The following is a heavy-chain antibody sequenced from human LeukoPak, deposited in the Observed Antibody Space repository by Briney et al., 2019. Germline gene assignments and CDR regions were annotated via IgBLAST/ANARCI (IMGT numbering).Heavy chain of an antibody. J-gene: IGHJ1*01. Sequence: SETLSLTCTVSGGSISSYYWNWIRQPPGKGLEWIGYIYYRGSTNYNPSLKSRVTISVDTSKNQFSLKLSSVTAADTAVYYCARGVSYYDSSGYYNEYFQHWGQGTLVTVSS. D-gene: IGHD3-22*01. CDR2: IYYRGST. V-gene: IGHV4-59*08. CDR1: GGSISSYY. CDR3: ARGVSYYDSSGYYNEYFQH.